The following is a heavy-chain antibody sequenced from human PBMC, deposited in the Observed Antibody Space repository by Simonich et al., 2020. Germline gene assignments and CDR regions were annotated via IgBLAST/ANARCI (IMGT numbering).Heavy chain of an antibody. Sequence: QVQLQQWGAGLLKPSETLSLTCAVYGGSFSGYYWSWIRQPPGKGRGWIGENNHSGSTKYNPTLKSRVPISVDTAKNQVSLKLSSVTAADTAVYYCARCGLVNYVILTGYHNWFDPWGQGTLVTVSS. D-gene: IGHD3-9*01. CDR2: NNHSGST. CDR1: GGSFSGYY. CDR3: ARCGLVNYVILTGYHNWFDP. V-gene: IGHV4-34*01. J-gene: IGHJ5*02.